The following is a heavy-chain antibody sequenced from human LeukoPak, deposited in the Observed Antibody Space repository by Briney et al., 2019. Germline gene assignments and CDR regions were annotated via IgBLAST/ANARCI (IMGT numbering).Heavy chain of an antibody. D-gene: IGHD3-22*01. CDR1: GFTFSSYG. CDR2: IRYDGSNK. CDR3: AKLPYYDSSGSDY. Sequence: GGSQRLSCAASGFTFSSYGMHWVRQAPGKGLEWAAFIRYDGSNKYYADSVKGRFTISRDNSKNTLYLQMNSLRAEDTAVYYCAKLPYYDSSGSDYWGQGTLVTVSS. J-gene: IGHJ4*02. V-gene: IGHV3-30*02.